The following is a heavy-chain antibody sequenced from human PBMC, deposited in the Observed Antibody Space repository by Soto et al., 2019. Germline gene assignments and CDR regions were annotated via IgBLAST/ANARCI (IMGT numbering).Heavy chain of an antibody. J-gene: IGHJ4*02. Sequence: QVQLVQSGAEVKKPGASVKVSCKASGYTFTTYGINWVRQAPGQGLEWMGWISTYNGNRNYAQKLQGRVTMTTDTSTSTAYLDLRSLRSDDTAVYSCARGFLAYCSGGTCYSDYGGQGTLVTVSS. CDR2: ISTYNGNR. V-gene: IGHV1-18*01. D-gene: IGHD2-15*01. CDR3: ARGFLAYCSGGTCYSDY. CDR1: GYTFTTYG.